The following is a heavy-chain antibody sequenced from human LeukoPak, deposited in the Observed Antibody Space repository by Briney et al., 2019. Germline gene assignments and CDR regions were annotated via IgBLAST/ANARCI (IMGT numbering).Heavy chain of an antibody. V-gene: IGHV4-59*01. CDR1: GGSISSYY. Sequence: SETLSLTCIVSGGSISSYYWSWIRQPPGKGLEWIGYIYYSGSTNYNPSLKSRATISVDTSENQFSLKLSSVTAADTAVYYCARLKEDYGGNPGHFDYWGQGTLVTVSS. J-gene: IGHJ4*02. CDR3: ARLKEDYGGNPGHFDY. CDR2: IYYSGST. D-gene: IGHD4-23*01.